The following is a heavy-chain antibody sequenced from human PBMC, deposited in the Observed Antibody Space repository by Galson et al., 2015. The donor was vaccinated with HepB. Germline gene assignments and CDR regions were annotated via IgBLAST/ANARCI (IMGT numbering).Heavy chain of an antibody. CDR2: ISYDGSNK. V-gene: IGHV3-30-3*01. J-gene: IGHJ6*02. CDR3: ARANIVGATTGDYFYYGMDV. Sequence: SLRLSCAASGFTFSSSSMHWVRQAPGKGLEWVAVISYDGSNKYYADSVKGRFTISRDNSKHMLYLQMSSLRADDTAVYYCARANIVGATTGDYFYYGMDVWGQGTTVTVSS. D-gene: IGHD1-26*01. CDR1: GFTFSSSS.